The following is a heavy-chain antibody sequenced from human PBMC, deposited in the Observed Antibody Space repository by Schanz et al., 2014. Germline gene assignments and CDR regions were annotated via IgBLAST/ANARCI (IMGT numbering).Heavy chain of an antibody. V-gene: IGHV3-23*04. CDR2: ISGSGGST. Sequence: EVQLVESGGGLVQPGRSLRLSCAASGFTFSSYAMSWVRQAPGKGLEWVAGISGSGGSTDYADSVKGRFIIPRDNSKNTLYLQMNSLRAEDTAVYYCAKIRYDSSGYYLPYYGMDVWGQGTTVIVSS. CDR1: GFTFSSYA. CDR3: AKIRYDSSGYYLPYYGMDV. D-gene: IGHD3-22*01. J-gene: IGHJ6*02.